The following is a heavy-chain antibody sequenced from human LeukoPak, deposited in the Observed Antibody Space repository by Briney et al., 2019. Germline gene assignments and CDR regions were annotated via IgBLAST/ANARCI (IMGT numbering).Heavy chain of an antibody. CDR1: GGSISSYY. V-gene: IGHV4-59*12. J-gene: IGHJ5*02. D-gene: IGHD3-22*01. Sequence: SETLSLTCTVSGGSISSYYWSWIRQPPGKGLEWIGYIYYSGSTNYNPSLKSRVTISVDTSKDQFSLQLSSVTAADTAVYYCARERGYYYDSSGHRGGWFDPWGQGTLVTVSS. CDR2: IYYSGST. CDR3: ARERGYYYDSSGHRGGWFDP.